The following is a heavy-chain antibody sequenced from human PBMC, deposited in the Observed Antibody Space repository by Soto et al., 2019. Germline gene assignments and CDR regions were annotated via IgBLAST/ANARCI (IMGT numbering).Heavy chain of an antibody. CDR2: ISGSGGST. CDR1: GCTFSSYA. D-gene: IGHD3-22*01. CDR3: ARGRVSTMIVGP. J-gene: IGHJ5*02. Sequence: SLRLSCAASGCTFSSYAMSWVRQAPGKGLEWVSAISGSGGSTYYADSVKGRFTISRDNSKNTLYLQMNSLRAEDTAVYYCARGRVSTMIVGPWGQGTLVTVSS. V-gene: IGHV3-23*01.